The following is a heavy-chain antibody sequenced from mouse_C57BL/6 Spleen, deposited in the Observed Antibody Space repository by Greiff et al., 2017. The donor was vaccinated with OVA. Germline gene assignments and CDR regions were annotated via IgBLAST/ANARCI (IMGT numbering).Heavy chain of an antibody. V-gene: IGHV1-50*01. CDR3: ARDGGLDY. CDR1: GYTFTSYW. J-gene: IGHJ2*01. CDR2: IDPSDSYT. Sequence: QVQLKQPGAELVKPGASVKLSCKASGYTFTSYWMQWVKQRPGQGLEWIGEIDPSDSYTNYNQKFKGKATLTVDTSSSTAYMQLSSLTSEDSAVYYCARDGGLDYWGQGTTLTVSS.